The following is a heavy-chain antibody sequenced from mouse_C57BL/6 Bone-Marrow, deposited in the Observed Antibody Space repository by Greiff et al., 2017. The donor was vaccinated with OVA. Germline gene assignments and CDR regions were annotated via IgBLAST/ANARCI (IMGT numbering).Heavy chain of an antibody. CDR1: GFTFSDYG. V-gene: IGHV5-17*01. Sequence: EVQLVESGGGLVKPGGSLKLSCAASGFTFSDYGMHWVRQAPEKGLEWVAYISSGSSTIYYADTVKGRFTISRDNAKNTLFLQMTSLGYEDTAMYYCARINYWYFDVWGTGTTVTVSS. CDR2: ISSGSSTI. CDR3: ARINYWYFDV. J-gene: IGHJ1*03.